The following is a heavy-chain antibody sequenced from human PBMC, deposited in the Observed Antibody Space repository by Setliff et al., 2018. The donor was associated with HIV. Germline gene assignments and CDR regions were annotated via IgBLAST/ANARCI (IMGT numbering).Heavy chain of an antibody. J-gene: IGHJ4*02. V-gene: IGHV1-2*02. D-gene: IGHD3-3*01. CDR2: INPQTGGT. Sequence: ASVKVSCKASGYIFTYRYLHWVRQAPGQALEWMGWINPQTGGTNFAQKFQGRITMTSDTSVNTVFIELSRLKSDDTALYYCARDLRNSNTLFGVLNFVFDLWGQGTLVTVSS. CDR1: GYIFTYRY. CDR3: ARDLRNSNTLFGVLNFVFDL.